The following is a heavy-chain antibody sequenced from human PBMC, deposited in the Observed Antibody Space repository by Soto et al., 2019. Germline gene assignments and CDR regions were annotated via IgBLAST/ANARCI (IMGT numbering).Heavy chain of an antibody. V-gene: IGHV3-30*03. CDR1: GFTFSNYA. D-gene: IGHD3-10*01. Sequence: PGGSLRLSCAASGFTFSNYAIHWVRQAPGKGLEWVAVIASDGKDKRYADSVKGRFTISRDNSKNTVYLQMNSLRGEDTAVYYCARDQGSSRYGMDVWGQGTTVTVSS. J-gene: IGHJ6*02. CDR3: ARDQGSSRYGMDV. CDR2: IASDGKDK.